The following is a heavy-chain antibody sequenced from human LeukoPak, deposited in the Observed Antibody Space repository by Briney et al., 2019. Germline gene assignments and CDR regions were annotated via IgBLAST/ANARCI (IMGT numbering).Heavy chain of an antibody. J-gene: IGHJ6*03. CDR3: ARGRDIVVFGTNYYMDV. CDR2: IKQDGNEK. V-gene: IGHV3-7*01. CDR1: GFTFSSYW. Sequence: GGSLRLACAASGFTFSSYWMSWVRQAPGKVLEWVAHIKQDGNEKYYVDSVKGRFTISREKAQNSLYLQMNSLRAEDTAVYYCARGRDIVVFGTNYYMDVWGKGTTVTISS. D-gene: IGHD2-15*01.